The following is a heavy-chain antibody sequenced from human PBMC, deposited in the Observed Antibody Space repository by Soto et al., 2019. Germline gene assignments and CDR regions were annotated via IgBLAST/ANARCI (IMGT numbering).Heavy chain of an antibody. CDR1: AFTFRSYG. CDR2: ISYDGSNK. J-gene: IGHJ4*02. CDR3: VKEAPAGWHFFDT. Sequence: SLRISCAASAFTFRSYGMHWVRQAPGKGLEGVAVISYDGSNKYYGDSVKGRFTISRDNSKNTLYLQMNSLRPEDTAVYYCVKEAPAGWHFFDTWGQGTLVTVS. V-gene: IGHV3-30*18. D-gene: IGHD2-15*01.